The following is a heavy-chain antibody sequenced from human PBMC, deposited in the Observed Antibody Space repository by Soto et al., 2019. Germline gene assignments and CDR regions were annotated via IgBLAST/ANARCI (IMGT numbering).Heavy chain of an antibody. V-gene: IGHV3-48*04. CDR1: GFTFSSYS. CDR2: ISSSSSTI. CDR3: ARFGTDYDFWSGYYP. D-gene: IGHD3-3*01. J-gene: IGHJ4*02. Sequence: GGSLRLSCAASGFTFSSYSMNWVRQAPGKGLEWVSYISSSSSTIYYADSVKGRFTISRDNAKNSLYLQMNSLRAEDTAVYYCARFGTDYDFWSGYYPWGQGTLVTVSS.